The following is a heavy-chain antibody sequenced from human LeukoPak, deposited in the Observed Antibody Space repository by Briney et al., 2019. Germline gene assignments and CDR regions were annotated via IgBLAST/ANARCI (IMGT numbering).Heavy chain of an antibody. CDR3: ARVTFNYFGSGDAFDV. V-gene: IGHV3-74*01. J-gene: IGHJ3*01. D-gene: IGHD3-10*01. CDR2: INSDGSST. Sequence: GGSLRLSCAASGFTFSTYWMHWVRQAPGTGLVWVSLINSDGSSTNYADSVKGRFTISRDNAKNTLYLQMNSLRAEDTAVYYCARVTFNYFGSGDAFDVWGQGTMVTVSS. CDR1: GFTFSTYW.